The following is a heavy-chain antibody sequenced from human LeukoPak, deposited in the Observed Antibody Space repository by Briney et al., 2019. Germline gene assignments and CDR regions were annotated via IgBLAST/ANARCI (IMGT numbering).Heavy chain of an antibody. V-gene: IGHV3-53*01. CDR1: GFTVRSNY. J-gene: IGHJ3*02. D-gene: IGHD1-26*01. CDR2: IYSGGST. CDR3: ATWEDSGTYYQRAAFDI. Sequence: GGSLRFSCAGSGFTVRSNYMSWVRQAPGKGLEWVSVIYSGGSTYYADSVKGRFTISRDNSKNTLYLQMSSLRVEDTAVYYCATWEDSGTYYQRAAFDIWGQGTMVTVSS.